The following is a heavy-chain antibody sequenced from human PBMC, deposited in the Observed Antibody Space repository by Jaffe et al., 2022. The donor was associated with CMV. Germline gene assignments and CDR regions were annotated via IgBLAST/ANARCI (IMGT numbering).Heavy chain of an antibody. Sequence: EVQLVESGGGLVQPGRSLRLSCAASGFTFDDYAMHWVRQAPGKGLEWVSGISWNSGSIGYADSVKGRFTISRDNAKNSLYLQMNSLRAEDTALYYCAKALIEYTYYYDSSGFSPLDYWGQGTLVTVSS. D-gene: IGHD3-22*01. CDR1: GFTFDDYA. CDR3: AKALIEYTYYYDSSGFSPLDY. CDR2: ISWNSGSI. J-gene: IGHJ4*02. V-gene: IGHV3-9*01.